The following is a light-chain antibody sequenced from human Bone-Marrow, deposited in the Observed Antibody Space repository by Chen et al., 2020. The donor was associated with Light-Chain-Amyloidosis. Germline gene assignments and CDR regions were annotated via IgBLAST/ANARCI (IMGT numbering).Light chain of an antibody. CDR2: GAS. J-gene: IGKJ2*01. CDR1: QSVRSSY. V-gene: IGKV3-20*01. Sequence: EIVLTQSPGTLSLSPGERATLPCRASQSVRSSYLAWYQQKPGQAPRLLIYGASGSATCIPDRFTGSESGTDFTLTIGTLEPEDLAVYYCQQYGSPPYTFGQGTKLEIK. CDR3: QQYGSPPYT.